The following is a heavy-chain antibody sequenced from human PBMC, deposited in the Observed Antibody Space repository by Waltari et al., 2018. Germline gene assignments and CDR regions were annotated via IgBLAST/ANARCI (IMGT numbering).Heavy chain of an antibody. CDR3: AKVARVAGYYYTGMDV. CDR1: GFNFLSYG. CDR2: ISYEGSTK. J-gene: IGHJ6*02. D-gene: IGHD6-19*01. Sequence: QVLLVESGGGVVQPGRSLRLSCAASGFNFLSYGMHWVRQAPGKGPKWLAVISYEGSTKDYADSVKGRFTISRDNSMHTLDLQMNNLRHEDTGVYYCAKVARVAGYYYTGMDVWGQGTTVTVSS. V-gene: IGHV3-30*18.